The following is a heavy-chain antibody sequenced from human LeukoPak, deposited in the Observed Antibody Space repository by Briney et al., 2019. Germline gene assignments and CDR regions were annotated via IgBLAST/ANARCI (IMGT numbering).Heavy chain of an antibody. CDR3: ARGGIVGATSAR. CDR1: GGSISSYY. Sequence: PSETLSLTCTVSGGSISSYYWSWIRQPPGKGLEWIGYIYYSGSTNYNPSLKSRLTMSVDTSKNQFSLKLSSVTAADTAVYYCARGGIVGATSARWGQGTLVTVSS. D-gene: IGHD1-26*01. CDR2: IYYSGST. J-gene: IGHJ4*02. V-gene: IGHV4-59*08.